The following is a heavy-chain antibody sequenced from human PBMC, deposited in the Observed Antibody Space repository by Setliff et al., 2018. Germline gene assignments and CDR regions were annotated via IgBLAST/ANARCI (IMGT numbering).Heavy chain of an antibody. V-gene: IGHV4-34*01. J-gene: IGHJ4*02. CDR1: GGPFSGYY. CDR3: ARGFLRYDSGTYYTY. Sequence: PSETLSLTCAVQGGPFSGYYWSWIRQPPGKGLESIGDINHSGGTNYNPSLKSRVTVSIDTSKNHFSLKLSSVTAADTAVYYCARGFLRYDSGTYYTYWGQGTLGTVPQ. CDR2: INHSGGT. D-gene: IGHD3-10*01.